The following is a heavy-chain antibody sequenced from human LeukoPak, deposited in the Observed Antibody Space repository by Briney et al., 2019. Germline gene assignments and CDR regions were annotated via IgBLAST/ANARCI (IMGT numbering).Heavy chain of an antibody. CDR3: ASPPKSQYYDSSGYYYYFDY. CDR2: INPNSGGT. J-gene: IGHJ4*02. V-gene: IGHV1-2*04. CDR1: GYTFTGYY. Sequence: ASVKVSCKASGYTFTGYYMHWVRQAPGQGLEWMGWINPNSGGTNYAQKFQGWVTMTRDTSISTAYMELSRLRSDDTAVYYCASPPKSQYYDSSGYYYYFDYWGQGTLVTVSS. D-gene: IGHD3-22*01.